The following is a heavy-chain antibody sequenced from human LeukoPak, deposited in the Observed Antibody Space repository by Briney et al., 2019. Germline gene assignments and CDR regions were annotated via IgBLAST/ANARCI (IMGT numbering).Heavy chain of an antibody. J-gene: IGHJ4*02. Sequence: GGSLRLSCAASGFTFNNYAMSWVRQAPGKGLEWVSAISGSGDSTYYADSVKGRFTISRDNPKNTLNLHMNSLRAEDTAVYYCAKEVTVTKVSVTLMIDYWGQGTLVTVSS. CDR3: AKEVTVTKVSVTLMIDY. CDR1: GFTFNNYA. D-gene: IGHD4-11*01. CDR2: ISGSGDST. V-gene: IGHV3-23*01.